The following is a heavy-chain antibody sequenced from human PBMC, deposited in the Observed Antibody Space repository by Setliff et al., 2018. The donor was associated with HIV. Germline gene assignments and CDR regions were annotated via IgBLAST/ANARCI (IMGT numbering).Heavy chain of an antibody. V-gene: IGHV3-48*03. Sequence: QPGGSLRLSCVASGFSINNYDMNWVRQAPGRGLEWISHISSSGNTIYYADSVRGRFTISRDNAKNSLYLQMIGLRAEDTAVYYCAYYSLGSFYLGYYYYHGMDVWGLGTTVTVSS. CDR2: ISSSGNTI. D-gene: IGHD3-10*01. CDR1: GFSINNYD. CDR3: AYYSLGSFYLGYYYYHGMDV. J-gene: IGHJ6*02.